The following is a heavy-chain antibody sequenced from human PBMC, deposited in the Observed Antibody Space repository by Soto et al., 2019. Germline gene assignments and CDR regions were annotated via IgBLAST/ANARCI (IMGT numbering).Heavy chain of an antibody. D-gene: IGHD4-17*01. CDR1: GRSFSGYS. CDR3: ARAYGGNSGVFDY. Sequence: QVQLQQWGAGLLKPSETLSLTCAVYGRSFSGYSWSWIRQPPGKGLEWIGEINHSGSTNYNPSLKSRVTISVDTSQNQFSLNLSSVTAADTAVYYCARAYGGNSGVFDYWGQGTLVTVSS. J-gene: IGHJ4*02. V-gene: IGHV4-34*01. CDR2: INHSGST.